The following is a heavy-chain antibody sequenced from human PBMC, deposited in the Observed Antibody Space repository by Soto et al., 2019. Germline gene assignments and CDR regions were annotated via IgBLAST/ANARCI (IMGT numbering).Heavy chain of an antibody. Sequence: SETLSLTCDVSGDTISTGGYTWAWIRQPPGKALEWIGHTDHSGNPYYNPSLKSRVIISVDRSKNQFSLRLSSVTAADTAVYYCAFSRDGYNLDYYGMDVWGQGTTVTVSS. CDR2: TDHSGNP. CDR1: GDTISTGGYT. D-gene: IGHD5-12*01. V-gene: IGHV4-30-2*02. J-gene: IGHJ6*02. CDR3: AFSRDGYNLDYYGMDV.